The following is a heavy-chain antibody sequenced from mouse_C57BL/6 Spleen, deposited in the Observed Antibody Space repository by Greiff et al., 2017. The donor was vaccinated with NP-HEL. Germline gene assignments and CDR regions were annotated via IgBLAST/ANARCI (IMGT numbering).Heavy chain of an antibody. CDR1: GYTFTSYW. Sequence: QVQLQQPGAELVKPGASVKLSCKASGYTFTSYWMHWVKQRPGQGLEWIGMIHPNSGSTNYNEKFKSKATLTVDKSSSTAYMQLSSLTSEDSAVYYCATPQSVYYGYDVWFAYWGQGTLVTVSA. J-gene: IGHJ3*01. V-gene: IGHV1-64*01. CDR2: IHPNSGST. D-gene: IGHD2-2*01. CDR3: ATPQSVYYGYDVWFAY.